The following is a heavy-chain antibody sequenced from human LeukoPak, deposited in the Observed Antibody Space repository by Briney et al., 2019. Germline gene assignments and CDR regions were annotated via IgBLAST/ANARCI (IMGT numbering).Heavy chain of an antibody. CDR1: GFTVSSNY. J-gene: IGHJ4*02. V-gene: IGHV3-53*01. CDR2: IYSGGST. D-gene: IGHD2-21*01. Sequence: GGSLRLSCAASGFTVSSNYMSWVRQAPGKGLEWVSVIYSGGSTYYAGSVKGRFTISRDNSKNTLYLQMNSLRAEDTAVYYCARTHCGGDCYIDYWGQGTLVTVSS. CDR3: ARTHCGGDCYIDY.